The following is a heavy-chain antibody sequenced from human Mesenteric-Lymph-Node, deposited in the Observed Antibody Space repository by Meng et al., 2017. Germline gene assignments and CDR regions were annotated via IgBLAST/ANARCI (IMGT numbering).Heavy chain of an antibody. V-gene: IGHV3-7*01. CDR3: ARVDYDSSGYYYVVRPYYFDY. J-gene: IGHJ4*02. D-gene: IGHD3-22*01. CDR1: GFTFSNYW. Sequence: GESLKISCAASGFTFSNYWMSWVRQAPGKGLEWVANINQDGSEKYYVDSVKGRFTISRDNAKNSLYLQMNSLRAEDTAVYYCARVDYDSSGYYYVVRPYYFDYWGQGTLVTVSS. CDR2: INQDGSEK.